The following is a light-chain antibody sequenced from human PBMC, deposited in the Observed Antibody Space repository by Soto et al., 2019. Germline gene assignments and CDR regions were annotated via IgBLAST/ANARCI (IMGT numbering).Light chain of an antibody. CDR2: GAS. J-gene: IGKJ5*01. V-gene: IGKV3-15*01. CDR3: QQYYDWPIT. Sequence: EIVLTQSPATLSLSPGERSTLSCRASQSISSLLAWCQQKRGQAPRLLIYGASTRATGIPARFSGSGSGTDFTLTISSLQSEDFAVYYCQQYYDWPITFGQGTRLEIK. CDR1: QSISSL.